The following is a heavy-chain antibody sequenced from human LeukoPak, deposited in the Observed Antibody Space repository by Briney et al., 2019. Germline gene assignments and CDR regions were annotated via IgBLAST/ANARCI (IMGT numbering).Heavy chain of an antibody. CDR3: ARDLRNGDRYYFDY. CDR1: GFTVSGSY. D-gene: IGHD4-17*01. J-gene: IGHJ4*02. V-gene: IGHV3-53*01. CDR2: MYSGGST. Sequence: PGGSLRLSCAASGFTVSGSYMSWVRQAPGKGLEWVSVMYSGGSTFYADSVKGRFTISRDNSKNTVYLQMNSLRAEDTAVYYCARDLRNGDRYYFDYWGQGTLVTVSS.